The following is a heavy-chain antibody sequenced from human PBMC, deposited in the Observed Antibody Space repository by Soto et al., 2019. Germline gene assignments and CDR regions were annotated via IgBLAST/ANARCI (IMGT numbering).Heavy chain of an antibody. J-gene: IGHJ6*02. CDR1: GSSTSRSSDY. D-gene: IGHD2-21*02. CDR3: ARDLWGYCGADCYPLDV. CDR2: ISYSGNT. Sequence: SETLSLTCIVSGSSTSRSSDYWGWIRQPPGKGLEWIGCISYSGNTNYNPSLKSRVTISVDTSKNQFSLKLNSVTAADTAVYYCARDLWGYCGADCYPLDVWGQGTTVTVSS. V-gene: IGHV4-39*07.